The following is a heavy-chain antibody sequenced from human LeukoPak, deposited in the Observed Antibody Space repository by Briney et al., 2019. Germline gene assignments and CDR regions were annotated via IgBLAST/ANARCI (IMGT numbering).Heavy chain of an antibody. J-gene: IGHJ4*02. V-gene: IGHV2-5*01. CDR1: GGSISSYYW. Sequence: TLSLTCTVSGGSISSYYWSWIRQPPGKALEWLALIYWNDDKRYSPSLKSRLTITKDTSKNQVVLTMTNMDPVDTATYYCAHRGATEYFDYWGQGTLVTVSS. CDR2: IYWNDDK. CDR3: AHRGATEYFDY.